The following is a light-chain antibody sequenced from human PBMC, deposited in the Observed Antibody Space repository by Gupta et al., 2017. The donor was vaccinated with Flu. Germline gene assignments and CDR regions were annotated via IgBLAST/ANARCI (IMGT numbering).Light chain of an antibody. CDR2: DAS. CDR3: QQYDNLPPLT. CDR1: QDIRNY. Sequence: DLQMTQSPPSLSASVGDRVTITCQASQDIRNYLNWYQQKPGKAPKLLIYDASNLQTGVPSRFSGSGSGTDFTFTISSLQPEDIATYYCQQYDNLPPLTFGGGTKVEIE. V-gene: IGKV1-33*01. J-gene: IGKJ4*01.